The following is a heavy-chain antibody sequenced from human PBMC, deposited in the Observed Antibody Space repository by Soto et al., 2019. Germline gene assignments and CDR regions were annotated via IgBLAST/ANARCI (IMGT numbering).Heavy chain of an antibody. CDR1: GGSISSSSYY. Sequence: PSETLSLTCTVSGGSISSSSYYWGWIRQPPWKGLEWIGSIYYSGSTYYNPSLKSRVTISVDTSKNQFSLKLSSVTAADTAVYYCATLTDTAMADYYYYGMDVWGQGXTVTVYS. J-gene: IGHJ6*02. CDR3: ATLTDTAMADYYYYGMDV. CDR2: IYYSGST. D-gene: IGHD5-18*01. V-gene: IGHV4-39*01.